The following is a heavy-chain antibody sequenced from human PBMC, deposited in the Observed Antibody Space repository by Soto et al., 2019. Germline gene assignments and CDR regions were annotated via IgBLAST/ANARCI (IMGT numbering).Heavy chain of an antibody. CDR3: AEDMRGSGIYYIYGMDV. Sequence: EVQLLESGGGLVQPGGSLRLSCAASGFTFTNYAMGWVRQAPGKGLEWVSTISASGGSTNHGDSVKSRFTISRDNSRNTLSMQMNSLRDEGTAAYYCAEDMRGSGIYYIYGMDVWGQGSTVTVS. D-gene: IGHD3-10*01. V-gene: IGHV3-23*01. CDR2: ISASGGST. CDR1: GFTFTNYA. J-gene: IGHJ6*02.